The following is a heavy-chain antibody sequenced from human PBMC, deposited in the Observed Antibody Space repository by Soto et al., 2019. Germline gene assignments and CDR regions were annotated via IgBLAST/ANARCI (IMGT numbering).Heavy chain of an antibody. J-gene: IGHJ6*02. Sequence: GSLRLSCAASGFTFSTYAMHWVRQAPGKGLEWVAVTSYDGSNKYYADTVKGRFTISRDNSKNTLYLQMNSLRAEDTAVYYCARGRDYYGSGSYYHYYAMDVWGQGTTVTVSS. D-gene: IGHD3-10*01. V-gene: IGHV3-30-3*01. CDR3: ARGRDYYGSGSYYHYYAMDV. CDR1: GFTFSTYA. CDR2: TSYDGSNK.